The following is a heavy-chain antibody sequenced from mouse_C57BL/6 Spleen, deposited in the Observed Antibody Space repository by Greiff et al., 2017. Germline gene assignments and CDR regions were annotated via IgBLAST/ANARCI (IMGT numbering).Heavy chain of an antibody. Sequence: VQLKQSGAELVRPGASVKLSCTASGFNIKDDYMHWVKQRPEQGLEWIGWIDPENGDTEYASKVQGKATITADTSSNTAYLQLSSLTSEDTAVYYCTTRDYYYGSSYEGFAYWGQGTLVTVSA. CDR2: IDPENGDT. V-gene: IGHV14-4*01. CDR1: GFNIKDDY. J-gene: IGHJ3*01. CDR3: TTRDYYYGSSYEGFAY. D-gene: IGHD1-1*01.